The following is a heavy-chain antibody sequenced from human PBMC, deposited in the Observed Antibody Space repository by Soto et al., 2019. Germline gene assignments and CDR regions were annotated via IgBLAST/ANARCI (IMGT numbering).Heavy chain of an antibody. CDR2: IYYSGST. D-gene: IGHD3-22*01. CDR3: ARYDNSGSHGFDI. CDR1: GGSISSGGYY. Sequence: QVQLQESGPGLVKPSQTLSLTCTVSGGSISSGGYYWCWTRQHPGKGLEWIGYIYYSGSTYYNPSLKSRVTISVDTSKNQFSLKLSSVTAADTAVYYCARYDNSGSHGFDIWGQGTMVTVSS. J-gene: IGHJ3*02. V-gene: IGHV4-31*03.